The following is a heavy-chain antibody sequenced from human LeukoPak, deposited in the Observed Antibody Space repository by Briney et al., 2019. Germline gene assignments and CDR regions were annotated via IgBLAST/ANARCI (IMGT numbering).Heavy chain of an antibody. Sequence: ASVKVSCKASGYTFTTYGISWVRQAPGQGLEGMGWISAYNGNTNYAQKLQGRVTMTTATATRTADMELRSLRSDDTAVYYCGRDYGEGSYYRRIDYWGQGTLVTVSS. CDR3: GRDYGEGSYYRRIDY. CDR1: GYTFTTYG. V-gene: IGHV1-18*01. J-gene: IGHJ4*02. D-gene: IGHD3-10*01. CDR2: ISAYNGNT.